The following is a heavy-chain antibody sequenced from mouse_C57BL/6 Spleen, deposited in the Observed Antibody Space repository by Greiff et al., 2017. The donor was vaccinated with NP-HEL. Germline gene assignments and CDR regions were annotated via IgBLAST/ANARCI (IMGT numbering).Heavy chain of an antibody. J-gene: IGHJ3*01. D-gene: IGHD1-1*01. Sequence: VQLQQPGAELVKPGASVKMSCKASGYTFTSYWITWVKQRPGQGLEWIGDIYPGSGSTNYNEKFKSKATLTVDTSSSTAYMQLSSLTSEDSAVYYCARSLYGSNPAFAYWGQGTLVTVSA. CDR3: ARSLYGSNPAFAY. V-gene: IGHV1-55*01. CDR1: GYTFTSYW. CDR2: IYPGSGST.